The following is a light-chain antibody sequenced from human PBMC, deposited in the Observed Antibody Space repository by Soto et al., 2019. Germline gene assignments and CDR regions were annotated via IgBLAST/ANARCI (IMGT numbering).Light chain of an antibody. Sequence: QSVLTQPPSVSGAPGQRVTISCTGSSSNIGAGYDVHWYLQVPGTAPKLLVYTHNNRPSGVPDRFPGSTSGTSASLAITGLQSEDEADYYCQCYDSRLSAYGFGTGTKVTVL. CDR2: THN. J-gene: IGLJ1*01. CDR3: QCYDSRLSAYG. V-gene: IGLV1-40*01. CDR1: SSNIGAGYD.